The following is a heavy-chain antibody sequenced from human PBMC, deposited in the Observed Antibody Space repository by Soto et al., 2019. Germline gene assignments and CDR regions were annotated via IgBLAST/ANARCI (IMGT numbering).Heavy chain of an antibody. J-gene: IGHJ3*02. CDR1: GGSFTDYF. V-gene: IGHV4-34*01. CDR2: INHSGTT. Sequence: SETLSLTCAVYGGSFTDYFWSWIRQPPGKGLEWIAEINHSGTTGYNPSLKSRVTMSVDPSKNQFSLNLRSVTAADTAVYYCAGASTWHPGAFDIWGQGTTVTVSS. D-gene: IGHD5-12*01. CDR3: AGASTWHPGAFDI.